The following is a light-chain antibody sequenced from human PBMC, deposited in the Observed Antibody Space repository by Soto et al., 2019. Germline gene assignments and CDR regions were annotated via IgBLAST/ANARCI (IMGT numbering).Light chain of an antibody. CDR1: SSDVGGYNY. CDR3: SSYKSSSTLEV. CDR2: DVS. V-gene: IGLV2-14*01. J-gene: IGLJ1*01. Sequence: QSALTQPASVSGSPGQSIPISCTGTSSDVGGYNYVSWYQQHQGKAPKLMIYDVSNRPSGVSNRFSGSKSGNTASLTISGLQAEDEADYYCSSYKSSSTLEVFGTGTKVTVL.